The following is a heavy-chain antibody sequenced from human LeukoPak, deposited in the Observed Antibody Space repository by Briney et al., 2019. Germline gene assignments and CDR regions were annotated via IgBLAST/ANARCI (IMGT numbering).Heavy chain of an antibody. CDR2: TYWNKDK. Sequence: SGPTLVKPTETLTLTCTFSGFSLSTTGVGVAWIRQPPGKALEWLAVTYWNKDKSYSPSLKSRLTIIKDTSKNQVVLTMTNMDPVDTATYYCAHLTGTTSYFDYWGQGTLVTVSS. J-gene: IGHJ4*02. D-gene: IGHD1-20*01. CDR3: AHLTGTTSYFDY. CDR1: GFSLSTTGVG. V-gene: IGHV2-5*01.